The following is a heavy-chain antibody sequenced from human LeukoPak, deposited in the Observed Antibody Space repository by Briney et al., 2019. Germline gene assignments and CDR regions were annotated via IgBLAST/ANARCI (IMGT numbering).Heavy chain of an antibody. Sequence: GGSLRLSCAASGFTFSDYYMTWIRQAPGKGLEWVGRIRSKANSYATAYAASVKGRFTISRDDSKNMAYLQMNSLKTEDTAVYYCTRLGGAADYWGQGTLVTVSS. J-gene: IGHJ4*02. D-gene: IGHD3-16*01. CDR2: IRSKANSYAT. CDR1: GFTFSDYY. V-gene: IGHV3-73*01. CDR3: TRLGGAADY.